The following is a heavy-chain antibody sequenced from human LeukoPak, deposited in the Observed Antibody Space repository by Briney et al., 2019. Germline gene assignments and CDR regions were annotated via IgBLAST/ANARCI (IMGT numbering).Heavy chain of an antibody. V-gene: IGHV4-4*09. CDR1: GGSISSYY. CDR3: ARQGYSGYGPHFDY. CDR2: IYTSGST. J-gene: IGHJ4*02. D-gene: IGHD5-12*01. Sequence: SETLSLTCTVSGGSISSYYWSWIRQPPGKGLEWIGYIYTSGSTSYNPSLKSRVTISVDTSKNQFSLKLGSVTAADTAVYYCARQGYSGYGPHFDYWGQGTLVTVSS.